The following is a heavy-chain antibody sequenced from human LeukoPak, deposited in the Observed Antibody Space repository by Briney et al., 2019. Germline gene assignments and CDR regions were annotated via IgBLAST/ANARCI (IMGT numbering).Heavy chain of an antibody. Sequence: SETLSLTCSVSGGSISSHYYNWIRQSPGKGLEWIGRISYSGNTNYNPSLQSRVTISVDTSKNQFSLKLSSVTAADTAVYYCARGATSLSYFDSRGQGTLVTVSS. J-gene: IGHJ4*02. D-gene: IGHD2/OR15-2a*01. V-gene: IGHV4-59*11. CDR2: ISYSGNT. CDR1: GGSISSHY. CDR3: ARGATSLSYFDS.